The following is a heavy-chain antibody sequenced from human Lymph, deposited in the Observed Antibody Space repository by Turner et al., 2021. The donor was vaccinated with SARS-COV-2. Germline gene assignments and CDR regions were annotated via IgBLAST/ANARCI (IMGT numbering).Heavy chain of an antibody. Sequence: QLQLQESGPGPAKPSETLSRTRTASGGSISSSSHYWGWIRQPPGRGLEWIGHIYCSGSNYYNPSLKSRVTISVDTSKNQFSMKLSSVTAADTAVYYCARLVRRAEYYFDYWGQGTLVTVSS. D-gene: IGHD3-10*01. CDR1: GGSISSSSHY. V-gene: IGHV4-39*01. CDR3: ARLVRRAEYYFDY. J-gene: IGHJ4*02. CDR2: IYCSGSN.